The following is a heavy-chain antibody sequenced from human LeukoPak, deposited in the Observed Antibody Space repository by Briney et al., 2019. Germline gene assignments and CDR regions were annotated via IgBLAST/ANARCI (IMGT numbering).Heavy chain of an antibody. J-gene: IGHJ3*02. CDR1: GYTFITYW. Sequence: KAGGSLRLSCKGSGYTFITYWIGWVRQMPGKGLEWMEIIYPGDSDTRYSPSFQGQVTISADKSINTAYLQWSSLKASDTAMYYCARPDDYGGKPAAFNIWGQGTMVTVSS. CDR2: IYPGDSDT. CDR3: ARPDDYGGKPAAFNI. D-gene: IGHD4-23*01. V-gene: IGHV5-51*01.